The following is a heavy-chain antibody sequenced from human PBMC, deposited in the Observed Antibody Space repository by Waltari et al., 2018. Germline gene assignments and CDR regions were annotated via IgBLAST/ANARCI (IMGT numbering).Heavy chain of an antibody. CDR3: VRHRTTYPLEIDY. D-gene: IGHD2-2*01. Sequence: EVQLVQSGAEVKKPEESLRISCEGSGFSFTSHGISGVRQMPGKGLEWVGRIDPSDSFRNYGPAFEGHVTISVDQSLRTAYLQWDSLKASDTAIYYCVRHRTTYPLEIDYWGQGTLVTVSS. V-gene: IGHV5-10-1*01. J-gene: IGHJ4*02. CDR1: GFSFTSHG. CDR2: IDPSDSFR.